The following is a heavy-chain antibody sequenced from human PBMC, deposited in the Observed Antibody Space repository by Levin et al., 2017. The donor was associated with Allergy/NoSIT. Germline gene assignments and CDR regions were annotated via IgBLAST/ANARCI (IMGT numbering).Heavy chain of an antibody. CDR1: GGSISSYY. J-gene: IGHJ4*02. Sequence: PSETLSLTCTVSGGSISSYYWSWIRQPPGKGLEWIGYIYYSGSTNYNPSLKSRVTISVDTSKNQFSLKLSSVTAADTAVYYCARAVTMIDRLDYWGQGTLVTVSS. V-gene: IGHV4-59*01. CDR3: ARAVTMIDRLDY. D-gene: IGHD3-22*01. CDR2: IYYSGST.